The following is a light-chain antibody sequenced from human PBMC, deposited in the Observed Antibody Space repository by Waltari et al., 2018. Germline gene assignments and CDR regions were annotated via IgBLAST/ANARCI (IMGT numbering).Light chain of an antibody. V-gene: IGKV3-15*01. CDR3: QQYNNWPRT. J-gene: IGKJ1*01. Sequence: EIVMTQSPATLSVSPGDSATLSCRASQIFSSNLAWYQQKPGQAPRLLIYGASTRATGIPARFSGSGSGTEFTLTISSLQSEDFAVYYCQQYNNWPRTFGQGTKVEIK. CDR1: QIFSSN. CDR2: GAS.